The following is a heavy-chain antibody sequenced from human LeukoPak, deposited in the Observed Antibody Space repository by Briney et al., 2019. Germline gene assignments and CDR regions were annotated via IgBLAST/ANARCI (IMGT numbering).Heavy chain of an antibody. V-gene: IGHV4-34*01. CDR1: GGSFSGYY. J-gene: IGHJ4*02. Sequence: SETLSLTCAVYGGSFSGYYWSWIRQPPGKGLEWIREINHSGSTNYNPSLKSRVTISVDTSKNQFSLKLSSVTAADTAVYYCARVRIVATIRYFDYWGQGTLVTVSS. D-gene: IGHD5-12*01. CDR3: ARVRIVATIRYFDY. CDR2: INHSGST.